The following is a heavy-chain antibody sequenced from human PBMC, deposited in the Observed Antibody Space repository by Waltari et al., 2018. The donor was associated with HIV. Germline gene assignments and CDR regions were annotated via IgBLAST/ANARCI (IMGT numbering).Heavy chain of an antibody. Sequence: EVQLVVSGGGLVKPGGSLRLSCEASGFTFGSHSMNWVRQAPGKGLEWVSSISSSSYIYYADSVKGRFTISRDNAKNSLYLQMNSLRAEDTAVYYCARDPRRDPTLYYFDYWGQGTLVTVSS. CDR3: ARDPRRDPTLYYFDY. CDR2: ISSSSYI. V-gene: IGHV3-21*01. D-gene: IGHD1-26*01. CDR1: GFTFGSHS. J-gene: IGHJ4*02.